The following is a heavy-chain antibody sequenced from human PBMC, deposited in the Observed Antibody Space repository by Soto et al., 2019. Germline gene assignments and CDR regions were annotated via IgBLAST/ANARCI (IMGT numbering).Heavy chain of an antibody. Sequence: SETLSLTCSVSGGSVRSGNHFWNWIRQPPGRRLEWLGYMYYTGVTNYNPSLKSRVSMSVDTSKNQFSLKLTSLTAADTAVYYCARGGEPLGYYGLDVWGQVIKVTVSS. D-gene: IGHD3-10*01. CDR2: MYYTGVT. CDR3: ARGGEPLGYYGLDV. CDR1: GGSVRSGNHF. J-gene: IGHJ6*02. V-gene: IGHV4-61*01.